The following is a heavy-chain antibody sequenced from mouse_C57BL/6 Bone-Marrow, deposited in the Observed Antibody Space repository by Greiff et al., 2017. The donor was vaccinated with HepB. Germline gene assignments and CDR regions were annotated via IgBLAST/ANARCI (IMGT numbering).Heavy chain of an antibody. CDR3: ARDNYGYGSSYEDDWYFDV. CDR2: IDPSDSYT. CDR1: GYTFTSYW. J-gene: IGHJ1*03. D-gene: IGHD1-1*01. V-gene: IGHV1-59*01. Sequence: QVQLQQPGAELVRPGTSVKLSCKASGYTFTSYWMHWVKQRPGQGLEWIGVIDPSDSYTNYNQKFKGKSTLTVDTSSSTAYMQISSLTSEDSAVYYCARDNYGYGSSYEDDWYFDVWGTGTTVTVSS.